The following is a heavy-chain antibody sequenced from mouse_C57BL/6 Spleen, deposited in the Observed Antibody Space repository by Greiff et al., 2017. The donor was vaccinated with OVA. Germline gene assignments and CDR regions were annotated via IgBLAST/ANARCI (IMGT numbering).Heavy chain of an antibody. V-gene: IGHV14-1*01. D-gene: IGHD1-1*01. CDR3: TTVPGDYGSSYGFAY. Sequence: VQLQQSGAELVRPGASVKLSCTASGFNIKDYYMHWVKQRPEQGLEWIGRIDPEDGDTEYAPKFQGKATMTADTSSNTAYLQLSSLTSEDTAVYYCTTVPGDYGSSYGFAYWGQGTLVTVSA. CDR2: IDPEDGDT. J-gene: IGHJ3*01. CDR1: GFNIKDYY.